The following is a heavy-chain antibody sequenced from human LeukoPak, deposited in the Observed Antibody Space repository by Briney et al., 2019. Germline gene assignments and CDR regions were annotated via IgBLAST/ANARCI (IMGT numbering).Heavy chain of an antibody. CDR1: GFTFSSYG. J-gene: IGHJ4*02. D-gene: IGHD3-10*01. CDR3: AKERLELLWFGEPDFDY. CDR2: ISYDGSNK. V-gene: IGHV3-30*18. Sequence: PGGSLRLSCAASGFTFSSYGMHWVRQAPGKGLEWVAVISYDGSNKYYADSVKGRFTISRDNSKITLYLQMNSPRAEDTAVYYCAKERLELLWFGEPDFDYWGQGTLVTVSS.